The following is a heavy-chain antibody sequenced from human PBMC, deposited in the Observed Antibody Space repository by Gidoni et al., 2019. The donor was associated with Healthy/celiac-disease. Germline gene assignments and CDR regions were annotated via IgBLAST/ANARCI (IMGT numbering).Heavy chain of an antibody. CDR2: MSGSGGST. V-gene: IGHV3-23*01. J-gene: IGHJ4*02. Sequence: EVQLLESGGGLVQPGGSLRLSCAASGFTFSRYAMGWVRQAPGKGRVWVSAMSGSGGSTSYSDSVKGRFNISRDNSKNTLYLQMNSLRAEDTAVYYWAGRGRFIVVVTAGGFDYWGQGTLVTVSS. CDR1: GFTFSRYA. CDR3: AGRGRFIVVVTAGGFDY. D-gene: IGHD2-21*02.